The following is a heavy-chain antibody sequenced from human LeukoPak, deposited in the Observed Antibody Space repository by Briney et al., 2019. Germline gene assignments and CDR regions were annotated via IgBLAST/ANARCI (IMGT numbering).Heavy chain of an antibody. Sequence: PSETLSLTCTVSGGSISSYYWSWIRQPPGKGLEWIGYIYYGGSTNYNPSLKSRVTISVDTSKNQFSLKLSSVTAADTAVYYCARVGSSGWYGTYYFDYWGQGTLVTVSS. CDR1: GGSISSYY. V-gene: IGHV4-59*01. J-gene: IGHJ4*02. CDR2: IYYGGST. D-gene: IGHD6-19*01. CDR3: ARVGSSGWYGTYYFDY.